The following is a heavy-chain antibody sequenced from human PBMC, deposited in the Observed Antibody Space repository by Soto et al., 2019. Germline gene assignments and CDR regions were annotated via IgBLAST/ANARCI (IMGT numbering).Heavy chain of an antibody. CDR1: VVLVSTGIYY. D-gene: IGHD2-2*01. CDR2: IYYSGST. J-gene: IGHJ4*02. Sequence: SETLSLTCTFSVVLVSTGIYYWSWIRQPPGKGLEWIGYIYYSGSTTYNPSLKSRVTISVDTSKNQFSLKLSSVTAADTAVYYCARIWPPLDCSSTRCYAGPNSSSWYVGPHFDYWGQGTLVTV. CDR3: ARIWPPLDCSSTRCYAGPNSSSWYVGPHFDY. V-gene: IGHV4-61*01.